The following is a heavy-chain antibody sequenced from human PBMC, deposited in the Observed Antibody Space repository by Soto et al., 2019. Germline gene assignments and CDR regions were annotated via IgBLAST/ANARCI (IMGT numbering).Heavy chain of an antibody. D-gene: IGHD3-3*01. J-gene: IGHJ3*02. CDR3: ARALVFGVARAEDAFDI. V-gene: IGHV1-8*01. CDR2: MNPNSGNT. Sequence: QVQLVQSGAEVKKPGASVKVSCKASGYTFTSYDINWVRQATGQGLEWMGWMNPNSGNTGYAQKFQGRVTMTRNTSISTAYLELSSLRSDDTAVYYCARALVFGVARAEDAFDIWGQGTMFTVSS. CDR1: GYTFTSYD.